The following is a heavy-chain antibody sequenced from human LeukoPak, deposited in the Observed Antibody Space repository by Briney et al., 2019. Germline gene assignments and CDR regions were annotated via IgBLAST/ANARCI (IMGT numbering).Heavy chain of an antibody. D-gene: IGHD5-18*01. CDR1: GFAFSSCA. CDR2: ISGSGDTT. V-gene: IGHV3-23*01. CDR3: ARDGYSYGYAGYYYYGMDV. J-gene: IGHJ6*02. Sequence: GGSLRLSCAASGFAFSSCAMSWVRQAPGEGLEWVSAISGSGDTTYYADSVKGRFTISRDNAKNSLYLQMNSLRAEDTAVYYCARDGYSYGYAGYYYYGMDVWGQGTTVTVSS.